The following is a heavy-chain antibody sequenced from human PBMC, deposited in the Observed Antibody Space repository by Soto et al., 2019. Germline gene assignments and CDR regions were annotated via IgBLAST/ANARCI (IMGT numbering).Heavy chain of an antibody. CDR3: ASSGGYPYYGMDV. Sequence: QVQLVQSGAEVKKPGASVKVSCKASGHTFTGKYIHWVRQAPGQGLEWMGWINPNTGATNYAQRFQGWVTMTRDTSISTAYVEPSRLGSDDTAVYYCASSGGYPYYGMDVWGQGTTVTVSS. CDR2: INPNTGAT. D-gene: IGHD2-15*01. CDR1: GHTFTGKY. V-gene: IGHV1-2*04. J-gene: IGHJ6*02.